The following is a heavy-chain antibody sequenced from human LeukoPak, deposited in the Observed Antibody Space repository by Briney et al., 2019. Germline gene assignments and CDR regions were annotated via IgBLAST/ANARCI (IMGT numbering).Heavy chain of an antibody. J-gene: IGHJ4*02. Sequence: ASVKVSCKASGYTFSGFHVHWVRQAPGQGLEWMGWINANSGGPSYAPKFQGRVTMTRDTSISTAYMELSGLTSDDTAAYYCARDPIDDYYHLDYWGQGTLVTVSS. CDR3: ARDPIDDYYHLDY. CDR1: GYTFSGFH. CDR2: INANSGGP. D-gene: IGHD3-10*01. V-gene: IGHV1-2*02.